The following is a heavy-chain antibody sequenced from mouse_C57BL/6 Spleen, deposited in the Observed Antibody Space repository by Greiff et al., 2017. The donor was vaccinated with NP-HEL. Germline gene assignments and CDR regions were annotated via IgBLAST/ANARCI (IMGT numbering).Heavy chain of an antibody. CDR2: INPNNGGT. CDR3: AVFLTGTGY. J-gene: IGHJ2*01. V-gene: IGHV1-26*01. Sequence: VQLQQSGPELVKPGASVKISCKASGYTFTDYYMNWVKQSHGKSLEWIGDINPNNGGTSYNQKFKGKATLTVDKSSSTAYMELRSLTSEDSAVYYCAVFLTGTGYWGQGTTLTVSS. D-gene: IGHD4-1*01. CDR1: GYTFTDYY.